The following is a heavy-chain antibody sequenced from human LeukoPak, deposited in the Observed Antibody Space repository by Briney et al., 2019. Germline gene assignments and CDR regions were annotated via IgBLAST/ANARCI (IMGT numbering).Heavy chain of an antibody. Sequence: SVKVSCKASGYTFTSYDINWVRQAPGQGLEWMGGIIPIFGTANYAQKFQGRVTITADESTSTAYMELSSLRSEDTAVYYCARDHLLGGAFDIWGQGTTVTVSS. D-gene: IGHD1-26*01. CDR1: GYTFTSYD. J-gene: IGHJ3*02. CDR3: ARDHLLGGAFDI. CDR2: IIPIFGTA. V-gene: IGHV1-69*13.